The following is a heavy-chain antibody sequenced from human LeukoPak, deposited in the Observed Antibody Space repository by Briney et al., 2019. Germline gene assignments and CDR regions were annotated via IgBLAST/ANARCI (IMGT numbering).Heavy chain of an antibody. Sequence: SETLSLTCTVSGGSISSSSYYWGWIRQPPGKGLEWIGCIYYSGSTYYNPSLKSRVTISVDTSKNQFSLKLGSVTAADTAVYYCARHIAMATSNDAFDIWGQGTMVTVSS. V-gene: IGHV4-39*01. CDR2: IYYSGST. J-gene: IGHJ3*02. CDR1: GGSISSSSYY. D-gene: IGHD5-24*01. CDR3: ARHIAMATSNDAFDI.